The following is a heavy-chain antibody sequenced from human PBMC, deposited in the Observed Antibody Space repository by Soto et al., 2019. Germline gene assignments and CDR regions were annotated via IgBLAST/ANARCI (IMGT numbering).Heavy chain of an antibody. Sequence: GGSLRLSCAASGFTFSSYAMSWVRQAPGKGLEWVSAISGSGGSTYYADSVKGRFTISRDNSKNTLYLQMNSLRAEDTAVYYCAKESRITIFGVVIYFDYWGQGTLVTVSS. V-gene: IGHV3-23*01. J-gene: IGHJ4*02. CDR3: AKESRITIFGVVIYFDY. CDR2: ISGSGGST. D-gene: IGHD3-3*01. CDR1: GFTFSSYA.